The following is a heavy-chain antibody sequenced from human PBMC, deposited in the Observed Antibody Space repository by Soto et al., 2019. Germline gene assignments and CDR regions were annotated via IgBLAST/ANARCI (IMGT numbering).Heavy chain of an antibody. V-gene: IGHV3-33*01. CDR2: IWYDGSNK. CDR1: GFTFSSYG. D-gene: IGHD3-22*01. CDR3: ARDPNSYYYDSSGYYTEYYFDY. J-gene: IGHJ4*02. Sequence: QVQLVESGGGVVQPGRSLRLSCAASGFTFSSYGMHWVGQAPGKGLEWVAVIWYDGSNKYYADSVKGRFTISRDNSKNTLYLQMNSLRAEDTAVYYCARDPNSYYYDSSGYYTEYYFDYWGQGTLVTVSS.